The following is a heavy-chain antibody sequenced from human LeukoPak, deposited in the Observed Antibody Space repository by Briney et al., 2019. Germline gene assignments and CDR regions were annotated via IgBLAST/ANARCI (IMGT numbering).Heavy chain of an antibody. D-gene: IGHD3-10*01. CDR1: GGSFSGYY. CDR3: ASNSFDYYGSGSYSVDY. Sequence: SETLSLTCAVYGGSFSGYYWSWIRQPPGKGLEWIGEINHSGSTNYNPSLTSRVTISVDTSKNQFSLKLSSGTAADTAVYYCASNSFDYYGSGSYSVDYWGQGTLVTVSS. CDR2: INHSGST. V-gene: IGHV4-34*01. J-gene: IGHJ4*02.